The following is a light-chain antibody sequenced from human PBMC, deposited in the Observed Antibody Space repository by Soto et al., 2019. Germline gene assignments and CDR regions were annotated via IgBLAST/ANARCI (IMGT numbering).Light chain of an antibody. V-gene: IGLV2-14*01. CDR3: SSYTSSRTLV. J-gene: IGLJ1*01. CDR2: DVS. CDR1: SSDVGGYNY. Sequence: QSALTQPASVSGSPGQSITISCTGTSSDVGGYNYVSWYQQHPGKAPKLMIYDVSNRPSGVSNRFSGSTSGNTASLTISGLQAEDEADYYCSSYTSSRTLVFGTGTKVTVL.